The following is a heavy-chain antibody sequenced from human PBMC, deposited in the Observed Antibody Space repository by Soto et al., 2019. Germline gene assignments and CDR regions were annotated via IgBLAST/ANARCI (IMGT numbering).Heavy chain of an antibody. CDR2: ISYDGSNK. CDR3: AKLRYFDWSSYNWFEY. J-gene: IGHJ5*01. D-gene: IGHD3-9*01. Sequence: GGSLRLSCAASGFTFSSYGMHWVRQAPGKGLEWVAVISYDGSNKYYADSVKGRFTISRDNSKNTLYLQMNSLRAEDTAVYYCAKLRYFDWSSYNWFEYWGQGTPVTVSS. CDR1: GFTFSSYG. V-gene: IGHV3-30*18.